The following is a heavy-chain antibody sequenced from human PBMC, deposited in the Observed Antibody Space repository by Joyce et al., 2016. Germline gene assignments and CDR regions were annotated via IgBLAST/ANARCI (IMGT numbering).Heavy chain of an antibody. Sequence: EVQVVESGGALVQPGESLRLSCAGTGFTFSDRYMNWVRQDPGKGLEWVGLIRNKVEVYSTDYAASVKGRFTISRDDSKSSFYLQMNSLKIEDTAVYYCASEGPNYFDGWGRGTLVTVST. CDR2: IRNKVEVYST. J-gene: IGHJ2*01. V-gene: IGHV3-72*01. D-gene: IGHD4/OR15-4a*01. CDR1: GFTFSDRY. CDR3: ASEGPNYFDG.